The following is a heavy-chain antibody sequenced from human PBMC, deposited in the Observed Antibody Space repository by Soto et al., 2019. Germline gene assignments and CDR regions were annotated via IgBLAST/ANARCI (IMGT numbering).Heavy chain of an antibody. V-gene: IGHV1-18*01. CDR1: GYTFSSYG. Sequence: ASVKVSCKASGYTFSSYGINWVRQAPGQGLERLGWISPYDGNTKYAQILQGRVSMTTDTSTKTAYMEVRSLRSDDTAVYYCARGGYYDSSGSRNYHYYGMNVWGQGTTVTSP. J-gene: IGHJ6*02. D-gene: IGHD3-22*01. CDR3: ARGGYYDSSGSRNYHYYGMNV. CDR2: ISPYDGNT.